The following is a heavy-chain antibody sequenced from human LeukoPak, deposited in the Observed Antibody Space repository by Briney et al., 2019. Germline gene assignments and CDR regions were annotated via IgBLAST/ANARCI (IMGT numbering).Heavy chain of an antibody. D-gene: IGHD3-10*01. CDR2: IYYSGST. J-gene: IGHJ4*02. CDR1: GGSISSYY. V-gene: IGHV4-59*01. Sequence: SETLSLTCTVSGGSISSYYWSWIRQPPGKGLEWIGYIYYSGSTNYNPSLKSRVTISVDTSKNQFSLKLSSVTAADTAVYYCARGGGFGELLSSFDYWGQGTLVIVSS. CDR3: ARGGGFGELLSSFDY.